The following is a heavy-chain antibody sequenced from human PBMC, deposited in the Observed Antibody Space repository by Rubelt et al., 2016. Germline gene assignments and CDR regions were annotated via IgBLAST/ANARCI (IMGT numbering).Heavy chain of an antibody. Sequence: EVQLEQSGAEVKKAGESLKISCKASGYIFTYYWIGWVRQMPGKGLEWMGITYPNDADTRYSPSVEGQVTISADKSINTAYLQWSSLKASDTAMYYCARHVNHNWFDPWGQGTLVTVSS. CDR1: GYIFTYYW. CDR2: TYPNDADT. J-gene: IGHJ5*02. D-gene: IGHD1-14*01. V-gene: IGHV5-51*01. CDR3: ARHVNHNWFDP.